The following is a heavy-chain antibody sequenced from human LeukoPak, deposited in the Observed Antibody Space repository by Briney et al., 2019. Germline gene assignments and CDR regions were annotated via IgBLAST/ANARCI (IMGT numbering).Heavy chain of an antibody. J-gene: IGHJ4*02. CDR1: GFTFDDYA. CDR3: AKDIKSSTIFDY. Sequence: PGGSLRLSCAASGFTFDDYAMHWVRQAPGKGLEWVPLISGDGGSTYYADSVKGRFTISRDNSKNSLYLQMNSLRTEDTALYYCAKDIKSSTIFDYWGQGTLVTVSS. D-gene: IGHD5-24*01. CDR2: ISGDGGST. V-gene: IGHV3-43*02.